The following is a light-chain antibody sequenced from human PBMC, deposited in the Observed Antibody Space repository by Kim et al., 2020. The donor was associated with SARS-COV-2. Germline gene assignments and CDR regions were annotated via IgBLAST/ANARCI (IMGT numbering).Light chain of an antibody. V-gene: IGLV2-11*01. CDR3: CSYAGSYTWV. J-gene: IGLJ3*02. CDR1: SSDVGGYNY. Sequence: GQSVTIDCPGTSSDVGGYNYVSWYQQHPGKAPKLMIYDVSKRPSGVPDRFSGSKSGNTASLTISGLQAEDEADYYCCSYAGSYTWVFGGGTQLTVL. CDR2: DVS.